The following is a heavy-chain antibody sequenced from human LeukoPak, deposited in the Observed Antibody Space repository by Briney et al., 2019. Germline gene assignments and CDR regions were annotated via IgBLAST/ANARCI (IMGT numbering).Heavy chain of an antibody. CDR1: GDSVSSNSAA. V-gene: IGHV6-1*01. CDR2: TYYRSKWFN. Sequence: SQTLSLTCAIFGDSVSSNSAAWSWIRQSPSRGLEWLGRTYYRSKWFNEYAVSVKSRITINPDTSKNQFSLQLKSLTPDDTAVYYCAGFRAQMVAFDYWGQGILVTVSS. D-gene: IGHD3-10*01. J-gene: IGHJ4*02. CDR3: AGFRAQMVAFDY.